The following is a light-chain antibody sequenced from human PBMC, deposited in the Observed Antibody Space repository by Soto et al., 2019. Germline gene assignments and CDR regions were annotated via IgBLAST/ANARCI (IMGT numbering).Light chain of an antibody. CDR3: AAWDDSLNSLV. Sequence: QSVLTQPPSASGTPGQRVTISCSGSSSNIGSKTVNWYQQLPGTAPKLLIYNNNQRPSGVPDRFSGSKSGTSASLAISGLQSEDEADYYCAAWDDSLNSLVFGTGTKLTVL. CDR1: SSNIGSKT. CDR2: NNN. J-gene: IGLJ1*01. V-gene: IGLV1-44*01.